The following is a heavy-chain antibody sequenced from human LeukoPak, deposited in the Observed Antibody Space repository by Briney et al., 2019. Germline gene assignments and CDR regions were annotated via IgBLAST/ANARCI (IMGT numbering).Heavy chain of an antibody. Sequence: GESLRLSCAASGFTFSSYGMSWVRQAPGKGLKWVSAISGSGGSTYYADSVKGRFTISRDNSKNTLYLQMNSLRAEDTAVYYCAKDLGTMVRGVIISLFDYWGQGTLVTVSS. J-gene: IGHJ4*02. D-gene: IGHD3-10*01. CDR2: ISGSGGST. CDR1: GFTFSSYG. CDR3: AKDLGTMVRGVIISLFDY. V-gene: IGHV3-23*01.